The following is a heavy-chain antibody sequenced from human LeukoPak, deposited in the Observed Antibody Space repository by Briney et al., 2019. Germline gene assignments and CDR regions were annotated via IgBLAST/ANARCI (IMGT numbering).Heavy chain of an antibody. CDR3: RVPAAIVSIDY. Sequence: GGSLRLSCAASGFTFSSYAMSWVRQAPGKGLEWVSAISGSGGSTYYADSVKGRFTISRDNSKNTLYLQMNSLRAEGTAVYYCRVPAAIVSIDYWGQGTLVTVSS. V-gene: IGHV3-23*01. D-gene: IGHD2-2*02. CDR2: ISGSGGST. CDR1: GFTFSSYA. J-gene: IGHJ4*02.